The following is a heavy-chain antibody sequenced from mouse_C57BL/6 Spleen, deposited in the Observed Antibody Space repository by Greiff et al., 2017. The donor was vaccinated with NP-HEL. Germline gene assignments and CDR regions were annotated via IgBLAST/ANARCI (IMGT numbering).Heavy chain of an antibody. Sequence: EVMLVESGGGLVKPGGSLKLSCAASGFTFSSYTMSWVRQTPEKRLEWVATISGGGGNTYYPDSVKGRFTISRDNAKNTLYLQMSSLRSADTALYYCARQDYGRVDGWGQGTTLTVSS. CDR3: ARQDYGRVDG. J-gene: IGHJ2*01. CDR1: GFTFSSYT. CDR2: ISGGGGNT. D-gene: IGHD1-1*01. V-gene: IGHV5-9*01.